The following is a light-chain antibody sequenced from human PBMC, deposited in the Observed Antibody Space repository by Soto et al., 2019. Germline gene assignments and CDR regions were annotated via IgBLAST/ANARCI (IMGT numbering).Light chain of an antibody. CDR1: QRVSNN. CDR2: GAS. J-gene: IGKJ4*01. V-gene: IGKV3-15*01. CDR3: QPYQNWLALT. Sequence: VGLTQFPGTLSLSPGETATLSCGASQRVSNNFLGWYQQKHGQAPRLLIYGASTRATGIPARFSGSGSGTDFTLTISSLQSEDPAVYYCQPYQNWLALTLGGGTKVDI.